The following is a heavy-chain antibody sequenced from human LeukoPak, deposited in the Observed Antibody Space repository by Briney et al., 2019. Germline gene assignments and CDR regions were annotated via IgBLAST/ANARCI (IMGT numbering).Heavy chain of an antibody. Sequence: SETLSLTCTVSGVSIGSSPYYCGWIRQPPGKGLEWIGSVYYTGSTYYSPSLKSRVTLSVDTSKNQFSLRMTSVTAADTAVYYCARQPIFYGSGAYNWFDPWGQGTLVTVSS. V-gene: IGHV4-39*01. CDR1: GVSIGSSPYY. D-gene: IGHD3-10*01. CDR3: ARQPIFYGSGAYNWFDP. CDR2: VYYTGST. J-gene: IGHJ5*02.